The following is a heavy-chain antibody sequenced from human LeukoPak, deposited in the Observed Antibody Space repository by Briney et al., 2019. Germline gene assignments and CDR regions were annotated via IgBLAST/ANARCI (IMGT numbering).Heavy chain of an antibody. V-gene: IGHV1-2*02. D-gene: IGHD3-10*01. CDR3: ARDRELANNWFDP. J-gene: IGHJ5*02. Sequence: ASVKVSCKASGYTFTGYYMHWVRQAPGQGLEWMGWINPNSGGTNYAQKLQGRVTMTTDTSTSTAYMEPRSLRSDDTAVYYCARDRELANNWFDPWGQGTLVTVSS. CDR1: GYTFTGYY. CDR2: INPNSGGT.